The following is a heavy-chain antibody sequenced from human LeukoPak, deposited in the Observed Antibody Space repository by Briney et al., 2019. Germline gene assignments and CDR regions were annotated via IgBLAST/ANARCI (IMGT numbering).Heavy chain of an antibody. CDR1: GFTFSSYA. J-gene: IGHJ4*02. CDR2: ISSNGGST. V-gene: IGHV3-64D*09. D-gene: IGHD6-13*01. CDR3: VKSNGYSSSWYCY. Sequence: GGSLRLSCSASGFTFSSYAMHWVRQAPGKGLEYVSAISSNGGSTYYADSVKGRFTISRDNSKNTLYLQMSSLRAEDTAVHYCVKSNGYSSSWYCYWGQGTLVTVSS.